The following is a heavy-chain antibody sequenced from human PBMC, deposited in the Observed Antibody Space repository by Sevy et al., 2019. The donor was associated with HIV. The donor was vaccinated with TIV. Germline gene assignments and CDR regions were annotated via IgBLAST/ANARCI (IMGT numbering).Heavy chain of an antibody. Sequence: ASVKVSCKVSGYTLTELSMHWVRQAPGKGPEWIGGFDPEDGETIYAQKLQGKVTMTEDTSTDTAYMEVSRLRSEDTAVYYCATVNGAWYYGMCVWGQASTVTFSS. CDR2: FDPEDGET. CDR3: ATVNGAWYYGMCV. D-gene: IGHD7-27*01. J-gene: IGHJ6*02. CDR1: GYTLTELS. V-gene: IGHV1-24*01.